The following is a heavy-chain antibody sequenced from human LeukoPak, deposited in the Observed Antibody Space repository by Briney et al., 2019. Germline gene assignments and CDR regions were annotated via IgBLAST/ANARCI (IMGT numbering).Heavy chain of an antibody. J-gene: IGHJ4*02. CDR1: GFTFSTST. CDR3: ARDLRSGFGEFYLDY. CDR2: ISYDGSNK. Sequence: GGSLRLSCAASGFTFSTSTMHWVRQAPGKGLEWVAVISYDGSNKFYADSVKGRFAISRDNSKNTLYLQMNSLRAEDTAVYYCARDLRSGFGEFYLDYWGQGTLVTVSS. D-gene: IGHD3-10*01. V-gene: IGHV3-30*09.